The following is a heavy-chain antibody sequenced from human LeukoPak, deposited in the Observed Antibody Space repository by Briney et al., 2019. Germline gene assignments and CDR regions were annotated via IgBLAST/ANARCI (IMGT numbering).Heavy chain of an antibody. J-gene: IGHJ4*02. V-gene: IGHV3-7*01. D-gene: IGHD3-22*01. Sequence: GGSLRLSCEASGVTFVKYWMSWVRQAPGKGLEWVANIKLDGSEKNCVDSVKGRFTISRDNTKNSLYLQMNSLRTEDTAVYYCARDSRSGSTDYWGQGTLVTVSS. CDR3: ARDSRSGSTDY. CDR1: GVTFVKYW. CDR2: IKLDGSEK.